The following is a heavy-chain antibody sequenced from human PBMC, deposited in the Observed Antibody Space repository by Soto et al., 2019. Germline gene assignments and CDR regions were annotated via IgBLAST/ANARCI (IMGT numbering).Heavy chain of an antibody. J-gene: IGHJ5*02. V-gene: IGHV4-59*01. CDR1: GDSITNYY. Sequence: QVQLQESGPRLVKPSETLSLTCSVSGDSITNYYWNWIRQTPGKGLEWIGYIYYSGYTKYNPSLESRVTISIDTSKNQFSLKLTSVTAADTAVYYCARDTSGGYNWFDPWGQGALVTVSS. CDR2: IYYSGYT. D-gene: IGHD2-15*01. CDR3: ARDTSGGYNWFDP.